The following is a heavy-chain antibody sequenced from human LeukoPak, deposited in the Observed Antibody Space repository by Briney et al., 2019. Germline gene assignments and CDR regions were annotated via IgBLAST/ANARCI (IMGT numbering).Heavy chain of an antibody. V-gene: IGHV3-48*01. J-gene: IGHJ6*02. CDR3: AKNTWKSSDSGRGRMDV. CDR2: IGVGGRPT. D-gene: IGHD3-10*01. CDR1: GFTFSSYG. Sequence: GGSLRLSCAASGFTFSSYGMHWARQASGKGLEWISYIGVGGRPTNYADSVKARFTISRDDAQNSLYLQMNSLRAEDTAVYYCAKNTWKSSDSGRGRMDVWGQGTTVTVSS.